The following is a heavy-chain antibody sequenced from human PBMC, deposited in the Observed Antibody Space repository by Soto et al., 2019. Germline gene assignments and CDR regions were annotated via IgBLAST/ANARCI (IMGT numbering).Heavy chain of an antibody. J-gene: IGHJ6*02. CDR1: GGSISSGDYY. D-gene: IGHD6-13*01. CDR2: IYYSGST. V-gene: IGHV4-30-4*01. CDR3: ARGIAAAGRHYYYYGMDV. Sequence: SETLSLTCTVSGGSISSGDYYWSWIRQPPGKGLEWIGYIYYSGSTYYNPSLKSRVTISVDTSKNQFSLKLSSVTAADTAVYYCARGIAAAGRHYYYYGMDVWGQGTTVTVSS.